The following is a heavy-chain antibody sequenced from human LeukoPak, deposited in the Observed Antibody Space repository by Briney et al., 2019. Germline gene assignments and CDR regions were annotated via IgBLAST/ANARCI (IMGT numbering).Heavy chain of an antibody. Sequence: SETLSLTWNASGGSISSYYWSWIRQPPGKGLEWIGYIYYSGSTNYNPSLKSRVTISVDTSKNQFSLKLSSVTAADTAVYYCARVVVPAVNYYYYYMDVWGRGTTVTVSS. J-gene: IGHJ6*03. CDR2: IYYSGST. V-gene: IGHV4-59*01. CDR3: ARVVVPAVNYYYYYMDV. D-gene: IGHD2-2*01. CDR1: GGSISSYY.